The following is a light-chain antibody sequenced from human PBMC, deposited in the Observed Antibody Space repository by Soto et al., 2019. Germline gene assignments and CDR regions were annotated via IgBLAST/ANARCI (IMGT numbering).Light chain of an antibody. CDR2: EVS. J-gene: IGLJ1*01. Sequence: QSVLTQPPSASGSPGQSVTISCTGTSGDVGGYNFVSWYQQHPGKAPKFMIYEVSKRPSGVPDRFSGSKSGNTASLTVSGLQAEDEADYYCNSFRVSHLYVFGTGTKVTVL. CDR3: NSFRVSHLYV. CDR1: SGDVGGYNF. V-gene: IGLV2-8*01.